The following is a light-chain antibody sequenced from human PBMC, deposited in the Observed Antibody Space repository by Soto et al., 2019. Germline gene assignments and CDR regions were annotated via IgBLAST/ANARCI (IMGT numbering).Light chain of an antibody. J-gene: IGLJ1*01. CDR3: AAWDDSLIGYV. Sequence: QSVLTQPLSASGAPGQWVTISCSGSSSNIGSNYVYWYQQLPGTAPKLLIYRNNQRPSVVPDRFSGSKSGTSASLAISGLRSEDEADYYCAAWDDSLIGYVFGTGTKVTVL. CDR2: RNN. V-gene: IGLV1-47*01. CDR1: SSNIGSNY.